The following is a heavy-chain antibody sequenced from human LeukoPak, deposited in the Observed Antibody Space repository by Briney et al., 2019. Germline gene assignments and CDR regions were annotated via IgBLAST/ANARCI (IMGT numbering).Heavy chain of an antibody. J-gene: IGHJ4*02. Sequence: PGGSLRLSCAASGFTFSRYAMHWVRQAPGKGLEWVAVISYDRSKKADSVKGRFTISRDNSKNTLYLQMTSLRAEDTAVYYCARDSSDYWGQGTLVTVSS. CDR2: ISYDRSKK. CDR1: GFTFSRYA. CDR3: ARDSSDY. V-gene: IGHV3-30-3*01.